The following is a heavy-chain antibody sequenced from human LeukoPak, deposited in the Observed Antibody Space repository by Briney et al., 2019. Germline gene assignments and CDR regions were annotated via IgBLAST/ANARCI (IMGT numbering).Heavy chain of an antibody. D-gene: IGHD1-26*01. Sequence: GRSLRLSCAASGFTFSSYGMHWVRQAPGKGLEWVAVISYDGSNKYYADSVKGRFTISRDNSKNTLYLQMNSLRAEDTAVYYCARQYSGSSYYFDYWGQGTLVIVSS. J-gene: IGHJ4*02. CDR3: ARQYSGSSYYFDY. CDR2: ISYDGSNK. CDR1: GFTFSSYG. V-gene: IGHV3-30*03.